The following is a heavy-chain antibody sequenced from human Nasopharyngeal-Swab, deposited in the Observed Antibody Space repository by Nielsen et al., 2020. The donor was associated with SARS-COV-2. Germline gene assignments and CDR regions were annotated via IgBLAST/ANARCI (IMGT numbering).Heavy chain of an antibody. CDR3: ARDPRITIFGVVIPTTGDAFDI. CDR2: INTNTGNP. D-gene: IGHD3-3*01. Sequence: VKVSCKASGYTFTSYAMNWVRQAPGQGLEWMGWINTNTGNPTYAQGFTGRFVFSLDTSVSTAYLQISSLKAEDTAVYYCARDPRITIFGVVIPTTGDAFDIWGQGTMVTVSS. V-gene: IGHV7-4-1*02. J-gene: IGHJ3*02. CDR1: GYTFTSYA.